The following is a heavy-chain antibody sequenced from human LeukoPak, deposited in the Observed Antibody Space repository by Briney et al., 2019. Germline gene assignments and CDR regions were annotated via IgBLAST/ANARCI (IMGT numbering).Heavy chain of an antibody. D-gene: IGHD2-2*01. CDR2: VNHRGST. V-gene: IGHV4-39*07. CDR1: GGSISSGSYC. CDR3: ARVKRKYQLLKPLHETPSHYFDY. J-gene: IGHJ4*02. Sequence: PSETLSLTCNVSGGSISSGSYCWSWIRQTPGKGLELSGNVNHRGSTYYNPSLKSRVTISLDTSKNQFSLKVSSVAAADTAVYYCARVKRKYQLLKPLHETPSHYFDYWGQGTLVTVSS.